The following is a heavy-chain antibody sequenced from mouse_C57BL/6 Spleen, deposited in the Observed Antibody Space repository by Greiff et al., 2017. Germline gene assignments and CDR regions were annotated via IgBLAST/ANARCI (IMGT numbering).Heavy chain of an antibody. CDR2: IHPNSGST. D-gene: IGHD1-1*01. CDR1: GYTFTSYW. J-gene: IGHJ3*01. CDR3: ARGPNYYGSSPAWFAY. V-gene: IGHV1-64*01. Sequence: QVQLQQPGAELVKPGASVKLSCKASGYTFTSYWMHWVKQRPGQGLEWIGMIHPNSGSTNYNEKFKSKATLTVDKSSSTAYMQLSSLTSEDSAVYYGARGPNYYGSSPAWFAYWGQGTLVTVSA.